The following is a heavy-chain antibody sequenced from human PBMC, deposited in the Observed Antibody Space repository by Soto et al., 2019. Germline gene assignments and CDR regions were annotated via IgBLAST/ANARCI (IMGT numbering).Heavy chain of an antibody. V-gene: IGHV1-8*01. CDR3: ARVKLDYFDY. CDR2: MNPNSGNT. J-gene: IGHJ4*02. Sequence: ASVKVSCKASGYTFTCYDINWVRQATGQGLEWMGWMNPNSGNTAYAQKFQGRVTMTRNTSISTAYMELSSLRSEDTAVYYCARVKLDYFDYWGQRTLVTSPQ. CDR1: GYTFTCYD.